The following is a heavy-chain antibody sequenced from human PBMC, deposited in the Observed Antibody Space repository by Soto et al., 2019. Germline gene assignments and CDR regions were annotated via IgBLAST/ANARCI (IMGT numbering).Heavy chain of an antibody. V-gene: IGHV3-74*01. CDR2: ISGDGRTA. CDR3: ARLYCSDTSCYEKYFDY. CDR1: GFTFSSYW. J-gene: IGHJ4*02. D-gene: IGHD2-2*01. Sequence: HPGGSLRLSCAASGFTFSSYWMHWVRQAPGKGLVWVSKISGDGRTATYADSVKARFTISRDNAKNTLYLQMSNLRAEDAALYYCARLYCSDTSCYEKYFDYWGQGTLVTVSS.